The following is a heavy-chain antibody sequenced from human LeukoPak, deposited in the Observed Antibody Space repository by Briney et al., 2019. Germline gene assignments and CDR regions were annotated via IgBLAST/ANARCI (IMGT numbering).Heavy chain of an antibody. CDR3: ARSQYCSSTSCYTLDY. J-gene: IGHJ4*02. CDR2: IIPIFGTA. Sequence: ASVKVSCKASGGTFSSYAISWVRQAPGQGLEWMGGIIPIFGTANYAQKFQGRVTITAGESTSTAYMELSSLRSEDTAVYYCARSQYCSSTSCYTLDYWGQGTLVTVSS. V-gene: IGHV1-69*13. CDR1: GGTFSSYA. D-gene: IGHD2-2*02.